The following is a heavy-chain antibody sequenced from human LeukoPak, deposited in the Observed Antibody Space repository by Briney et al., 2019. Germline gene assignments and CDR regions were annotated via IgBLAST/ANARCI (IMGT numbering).Heavy chain of an antibody. Sequence: PGRSRRLSCVTSGFTFNSYGFYWVCQAPGKGLEWVAVISYDGSKRYYADSVKGRFTISRDTSNKTAYLEMNSLRVDDTAVYYCARDVISRQMITLGLGFWGQGTLVTVSS. CDR2: ISYDGSKR. J-gene: IGHJ4*02. CDR3: ARDVISRQMITLGLGF. D-gene: IGHD1-20*01. CDR1: GFTFNSYG. V-gene: IGHV3-30*03.